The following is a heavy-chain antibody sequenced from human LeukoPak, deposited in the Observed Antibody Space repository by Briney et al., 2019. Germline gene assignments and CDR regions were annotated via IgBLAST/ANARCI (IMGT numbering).Heavy chain of an antibody. Sequence: SVKVSCRASGGTFSSYAISWVRQAPGQGLEWMGGIIPIFGTANYAQKFQGRVTITADKSTSTAYMELSSLRSEDTAVYYCARVDIVVVPAAPGGLQYYFDYWGQGTLVTVSS. CDR2: IIPIFGTA. J-gene: IGHJ4*02. D-gene: IGHD2-2*03. CDR3: ARVDIVVVPAAPGGLQYYFDY. CDR1: GGTFSSYA. V-gene: IGHV1-69*06.